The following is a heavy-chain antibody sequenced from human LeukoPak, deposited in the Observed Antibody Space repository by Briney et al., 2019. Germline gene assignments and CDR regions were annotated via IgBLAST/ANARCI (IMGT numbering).Heavy chain of an antibody. CDR2: INPNIGGT. J-gene: IGHJ5*02. CDR3: ARGGASYGDCGCWFDP. CDR1: GHTFTGYY. D-gene: IGHD4-17*01. V-gene: IGHV1-2*06. Sequence: ASVKPCCKASGHTFTGYYMHRVRQAPGQRREWRGRINPNIGGTDYAQKLPGRVTMTTDTAISTGYMEVSRLRSDDTAVYYCARGGASYGDCGCWFDPWGEGTLVSVSS.